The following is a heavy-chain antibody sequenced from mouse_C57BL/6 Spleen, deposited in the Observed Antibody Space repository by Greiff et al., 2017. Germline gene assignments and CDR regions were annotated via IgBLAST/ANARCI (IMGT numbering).Heavy chain of an antibody. V-gene: IGHV1-15*01. D-gene: IGHD2-4*01. CDR2: IDPETGGT. CDR1: GYTFTDYE. CDR3: TRRGVLRGPYFDY. Sequence: VKLQESGAELVRPGASVKLSCKASGYTFTDYEMHWVKQTPVHGLEWIGAIDPETGGTAYNQKFKGEAILTADKSSSTAYMELRSLTSEDSAVYYCTRRGVLRGPYFDYWGQGTTLTVSS. J-gene: IGHJ2*01.